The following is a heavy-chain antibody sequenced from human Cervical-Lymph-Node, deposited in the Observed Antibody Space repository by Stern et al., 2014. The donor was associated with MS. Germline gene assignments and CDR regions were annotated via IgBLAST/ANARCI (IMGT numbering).Heavy chain of an antibody. CDR3: ATSAGELTPEAV. V-gene: IGHV1-69*19. J-gene: IGHJ6*02. CDR1: GGTFSSYA. Sequence: MQLVESGSEVKKPGSSLRVSCKASGGTFSSYAISWARQAPGQGLEWLGGILPMIGITTSAQKFKGSVTLIADASTSTAYTAGSRLISEDTAVYYCATSAGELTPEAVWGQGTSVPSS. CDR2: ILPMIGIT. D-gene: IGHD1-26*01.